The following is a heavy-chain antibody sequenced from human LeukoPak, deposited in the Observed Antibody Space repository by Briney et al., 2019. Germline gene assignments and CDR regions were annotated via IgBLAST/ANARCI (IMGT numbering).Heavy chain of an antibody. CDR3: TRPPTDGSGSYYYGMDV. V-gene: IGHV3-73*01. CDR1: GFTFSGSA. Sequence: GGSLRLSCAASGFTFSGSAMHWVRQASGKGLEWVGRIRSKANSYATAYAASVKGRFTISRDDSKNTAYLQMNSQKTEDTAVYYCTRPPTDGSGSYYYGMDVWGQGTTVTVSS. J-gene: IGHJ6*02. CDR2: IRSKANSYAT. D-gene: IGHD3-10*01.